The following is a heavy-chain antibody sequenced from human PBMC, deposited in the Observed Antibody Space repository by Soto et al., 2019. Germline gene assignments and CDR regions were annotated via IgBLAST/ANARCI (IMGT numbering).Heavy chain of an antibody. Sequence: SETLSLTCAVYGGSFSGYYWSWIRQPPGKGLEWIGEINHSGSTNYNPSLKSRVTISVDTSKNQFSLKLSSVTAADTAVYYCARKVAGTRSAFDIWGQGTMLTGSS. D-gene: IGHD6-19*01. V-gene: IGHV4-34*01. CDR3: ARKVAGTRSAFDI. J-gene: IGHJ3*02. CDR2: INHSGST. CDR1: GGSFSGYY.